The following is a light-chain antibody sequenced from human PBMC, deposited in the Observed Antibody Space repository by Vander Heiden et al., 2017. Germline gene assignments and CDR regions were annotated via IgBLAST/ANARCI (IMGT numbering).Light chain of an antibody. CDR3: CSYAGSYTI. V-gene: IGLV2-11*01. CDR1: SSDVGGYSY. CDR2: DVT. Sequence: QSALTQPRSVSGSPGQSVTISCTGTSSDVGGYSYVSWYQQYPGKVPQRMIYDVTQRPSGVPDRFSGSKSGNTASLTISGLQAEDEADYYCCSYAGSYTIFGGGTRLTVL. J-gene: IGLJ2*01.